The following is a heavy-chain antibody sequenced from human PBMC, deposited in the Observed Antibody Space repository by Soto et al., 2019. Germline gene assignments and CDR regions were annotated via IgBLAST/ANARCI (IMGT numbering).Heavy chain of an antibody. CDR1: GGSISSGGYS. V-gene: IGHV4-30-2*01. J-gene: IGHJ5*02. CDR2: IYHSGST. CDR3: ASVPSP. Sequence: QLQLQESGSGLVKPSQTLSLTCAVSGGSISSGGYSWSWIRQPPGKGLEWIGYIYHSGSTYYNPSLNRPVTISVDRSKNPFSLPLSSVTAADTAVYYCASVPSPWGQGTLVTVSS.